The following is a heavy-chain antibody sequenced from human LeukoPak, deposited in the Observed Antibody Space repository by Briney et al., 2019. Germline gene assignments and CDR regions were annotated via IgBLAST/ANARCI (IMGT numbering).Heavy chain of an antibody. CDR1: GYTFTSSG. D-gene: IGHD3-10*01. CDR2: ISAYNGNT. V-gene: IGHV1-18*04. J-gene: IGHJ6*04. CDR3: ARDRLLWFGEDYYGMDV. Sequence: ASVKVSCKASGYTFTSSGISWVRQAPGQGLEWMGWISAYNGNTNYAQKLQGRVTMATDTSTSTAYMELRSLRSDDTAVYYCARDRLLWFGEDYYGMDVWGKGTTVTVSS.